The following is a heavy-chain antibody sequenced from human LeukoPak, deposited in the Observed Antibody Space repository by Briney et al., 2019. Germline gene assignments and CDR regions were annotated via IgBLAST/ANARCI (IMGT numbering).Heavy chain of an antibody. D-gene: IGHD4-17*01. CDR3: ARHDYGDYAPLDY. CDR2: IYYSGST. CDR1: GGSISSYY. Sequence: SETLSLTCTVSGGSISSYYWGWIRQPPGKGLEWIGSIYYSGSTYYNPSLKSRVTISVDTSKNQFSLKLSSVTAADTAVYYCARHDYGDYAPLDYWGQGTLVTVSS. V-gene: IGHV4-39*01. J-gene: IGHJ4*02.